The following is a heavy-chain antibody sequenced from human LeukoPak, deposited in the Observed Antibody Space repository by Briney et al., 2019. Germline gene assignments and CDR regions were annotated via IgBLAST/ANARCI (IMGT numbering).Heavy chain of an antibody. J-gene: IGHJ6*02. CDR3: TRDGRVAYEMDV. V-gene: IGHV3-48*01. CDR1: GFIFSDYN. CDR2: ISSGGSTI. D-gene: IGHD2-15*01. Sequence: PGGSLRLSCAASGFIFSDYNMNWVRQAPGKGLEWVSYISSGGSTIYYADSVKGRFTISRDNAKNSLSLQMNSLRAEDTAVYYCTRDGRVAYEMDVWGQGTTVTVSS.